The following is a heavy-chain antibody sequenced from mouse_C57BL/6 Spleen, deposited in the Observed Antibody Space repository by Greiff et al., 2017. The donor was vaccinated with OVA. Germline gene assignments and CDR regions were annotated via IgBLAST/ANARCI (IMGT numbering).Heavy chain of an antibody. CDR3: ARGPTGTRYFDY. CDR1: GYTFTDYY. CDR2: IYPGSGNT. Sequence: QVTLKVSGAELVRPGASVKLSCKASGYTFTDYYINWVKQRPGQGLEWIARIYPGSGNTYYNEKFKGKATLTAEKSSSTAYMQLSSLTSEDSAVYYCARGPTGTRYFDYWGQGTTLTVSS. D-gene: IGHD4-1*02. J-gene: IGHJ2*01. V-gene: IGHV1-76*01.